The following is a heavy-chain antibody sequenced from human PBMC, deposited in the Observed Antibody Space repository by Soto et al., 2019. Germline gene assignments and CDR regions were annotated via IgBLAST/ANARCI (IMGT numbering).Heavy chain of an antibody. CDR3: AKGVGQYKYGLDV. J-gene: IGHJ6*02. V-gene: IGHV3-23*01. CDR1: GFTFRTYA. CDR2: ISGSGGST. D-gene: IGHD3-10*01. Sequence: GESLKISCAASGFTFRTYAMSWVRQAPGKGLEWVSAISGSGGSTYYADSVKGRFTISRDNSKNTLYLQMNSLRAEDTAVYYCAKGVGQYKYGLDVWGQGTTVTVSS.